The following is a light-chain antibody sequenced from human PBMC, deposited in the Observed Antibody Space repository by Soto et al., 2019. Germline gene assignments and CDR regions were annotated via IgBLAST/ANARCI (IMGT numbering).Light chain of an antibody. Sequence: IVMTQSPDSLAVSLGERATINYKSSQSVLYSSDNKNYLAWYQQKPGQPPKLLIYWASTRRSGVPDRFSGSGSGTDFTLTIDSLQAADVAVYYCQQYYITPLTFGGGTKVEIK. CDR2: WAS. J-gene: IGKJ4*01. V-gene: IGKV4-1*01. CDR3: QQYYITPLT. CDR1: QSVLYSSDNKNY.